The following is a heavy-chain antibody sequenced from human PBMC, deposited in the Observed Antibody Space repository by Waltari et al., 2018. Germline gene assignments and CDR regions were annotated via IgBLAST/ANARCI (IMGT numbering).Heavy chain of an antibody. D-gene: IGHD6-25*01. CDR3: ARKTEAEV. CDR2: INSSSGTI. CDR1: GYTFTNYF. Sequence: QVQLVQSGAEVKKPGASVKISCKPSGYTFTNYFIHWVRQAPGQGLEWMGVINSSSGTITYAQQLQGRPTLTRDTAAQTVYMELSSLKSEDTALYFCARKTEAEVWGQGTMVTVSS. J-gene: IGHJ3*01. V-gene: IGHV1-46*01.